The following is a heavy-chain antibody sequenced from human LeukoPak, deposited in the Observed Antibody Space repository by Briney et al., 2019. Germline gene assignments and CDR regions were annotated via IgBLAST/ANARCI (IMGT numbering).Heavy chain of an antibody. CDR2: IKQDGSEK. Sequence: PGGSLRLSCAASGFTFSSYWMNWVRQAPGKGLEWVANIKQDGSEKYYVDSVKGRFTTSRDDAKNSLYLHMNTLRDEDTAVHYCASSGSYRLDYWGQGTLVTVSS. CDR1: GFTFSSYW. D-gene: IGHD1-26*01. J-gene: IGHJ4*02. V-gene: IGHV3-7*01. CDR3: ASSGSYRLDY.